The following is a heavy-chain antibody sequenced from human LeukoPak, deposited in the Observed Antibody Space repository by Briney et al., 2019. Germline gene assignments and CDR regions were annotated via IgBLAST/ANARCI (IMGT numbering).Heavy chain of an antibody. D-gene: IGHD3-22*01. Sequence: PSETLSLTCAVYGGSFSGYYWSWIRQPPGKGLEWIGEINHSGSTNYNPSLKSRVTISVDTSKNQFFLKLSFVTAADTAVYYCAGADSSGYYWGYWGQGTLVTVSS. J-gene: IGHJ4*02. CDR3: AGADSSGYYWGY. CDR2: INHSGST. CDR1: GGSFSGYY. V-gene: IGHV4-34*01.